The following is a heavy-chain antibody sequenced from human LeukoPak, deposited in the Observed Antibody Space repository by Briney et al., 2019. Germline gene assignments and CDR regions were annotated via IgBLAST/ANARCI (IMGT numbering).Heavy chain of an antibody. CDR1: GFTVSSNY. CDR3: ARLESYDSSGHYRGYFDL. D-gene: IGHD3-22*01. V-gene: IGHV3-53*01. CDR2: IYSGGNT. J-gene: IGHJ4*02. Sequence: PGGSLRLSCTASGFTVSSNYMSWVRQAPGKGLEWVSVIYSGGNTYYADSVKGRFTISRDNSKNTLYLQMSSLRAEDTAVYYCARLESYDSSGHYRGYFDLWGQGTLVTVSS.